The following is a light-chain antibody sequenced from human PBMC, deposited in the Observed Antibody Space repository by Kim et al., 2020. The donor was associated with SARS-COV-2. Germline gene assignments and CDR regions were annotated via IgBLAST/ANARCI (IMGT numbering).Light chain of an antibody. CDR3: QVWDRRNDRVV. V-gene: IGLV3-21*04. J-gene: IGLJ2*01. Sequence: SSELTQPPSVSVAPGKTATITCGGNDIGSKTVHWYQQQPGQAPLLVIYDDSDRPSGIPERFSGSNSGNTATLTINRVEAGDEADYYCQVWDRRNDRVVFGGGTQLTVL. CDR1: DIGSKT. CDR2: DDS.